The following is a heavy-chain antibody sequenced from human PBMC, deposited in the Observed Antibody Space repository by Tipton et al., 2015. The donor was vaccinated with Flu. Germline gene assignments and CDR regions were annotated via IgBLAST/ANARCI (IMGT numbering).Heavy chain of an antibody. CDR1: GGSLTNYY. J-gene: IGHJ5*02. CDR3: ARKNSRSDSGWNLFGP. D-gene: IGHD6-19*01. V-gene: IGHV4-59*01. Sequence: TLSLTCSVSGGSLTNYYWSWIRQPPGKGLEWIGYIYYSGNTNYNASLKSRVTISVDTSKNQFSLKLNSVTAADTAVYYCARKNSRSDSGWNLFGPWGQGTLVTVSS. CDR2: IYYSGNT.